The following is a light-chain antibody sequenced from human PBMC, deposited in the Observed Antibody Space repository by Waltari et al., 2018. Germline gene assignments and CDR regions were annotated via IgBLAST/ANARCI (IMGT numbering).Light chain of an antibody. CDR3: ASWDDSPSGRWV. Sequence: QSILTQPPSASGTPGQRVTISCSGTYCNVGNNVVNWYQQLPGTVPKLLIYMNDRRPPGFPDRFSGSKSGTSAALAISGLRSEDDAHYFCASWDDSPSGRWVFGGGTKVTVL. CDR1: YCNVGNNV. CDR2: MND. J-gene: IGLJ3*02. V-gene: IGLV1-47*01.